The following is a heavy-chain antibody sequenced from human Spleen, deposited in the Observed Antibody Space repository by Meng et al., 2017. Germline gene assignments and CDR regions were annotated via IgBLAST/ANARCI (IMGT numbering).Heavy chain of an antibody. D-gene: IGHD1-1*01. CDR2: ITGSGGTT. CDR1: GFIFSNYA. J-gene: IGHJ4*02. V-gene: IGHV3-23*01. Sequence: GESLKISCAASGFIFSNYAMTWVRQAPGEGLEWVSSITGSGGTTYYADSVKGRVTISKDNSRTTLYLQMNSLRAEDTAVYYCARNEGSRGGPFDYWGQGTLVTVSS. CDR3: ARNEGSRGGPFDY.